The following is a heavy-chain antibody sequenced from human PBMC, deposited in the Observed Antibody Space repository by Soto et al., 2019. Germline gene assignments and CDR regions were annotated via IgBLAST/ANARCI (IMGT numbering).Heavy chain of an antibody. CDR3: GKDLHHSSGYFFPVRLNAMDV. CDR2: MSYDGTNE. V-gene: IGHV3-30*18. J-gene: IGHJ6*01. Sequence: PGGSLRLSCAASGFTFSSYAMQWVRQALGKGLEWVALMSYDGTNEYYADSVKGRFTISRDNSKNTLFLQINSLRAEDTAVYYCGKDLHHSSGYFFPVRLNAMDVWGQGTTVTVSS. CDR1: GFTFSSYA. D-gene: IGHD3-22*01.